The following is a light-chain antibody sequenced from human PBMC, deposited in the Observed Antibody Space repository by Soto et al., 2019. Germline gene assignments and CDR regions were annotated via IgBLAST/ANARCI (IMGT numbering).Light chain of an antibody. CDR3: SSFTSSRTLL. J-gene: IGLJ2*01. CDR1: SSDVGANNY. V-gene: IGLV2-14*01. CDR2: EVS. Sequence: SALTQPASVSGSPGQSITISCTGTSSDVGANNYVSWYQQHPGKAPKLMIYEVSNRPSGVSYRFSGSKSGNTASLTISGLQAEDEADYHCSSFTSSRTLLFGGGTKLTVL.